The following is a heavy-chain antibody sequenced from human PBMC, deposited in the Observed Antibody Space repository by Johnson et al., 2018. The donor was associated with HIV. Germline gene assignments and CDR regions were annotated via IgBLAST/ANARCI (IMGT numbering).Heavy chain of an antibody. D-gene: IGHD6-13*01. Sequence: EVQLVESGGGVVQPGRSLRLSCTASGFTFSSYGMHWVRQAPGKGLEWVGRIKSKTDGATTDYAVPVKGRFTISRDDSKNTLYLRMNSLKTEDTAVYYCTRSIAATGRDALDIWGQGT. J-gene: IGHJ3*02. V-gene: IGHV3-15*01. CDR2: IKSKTDGATT. CDR3: TRSIAATGRDALDI. CDR1: GFTFSSYG.